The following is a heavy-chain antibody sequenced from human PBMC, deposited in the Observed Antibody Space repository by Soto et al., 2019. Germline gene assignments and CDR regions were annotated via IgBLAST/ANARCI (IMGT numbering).Heavy chain of an antibody. CDR2: ISGSGGST. CDR3: AKGGTVVTDPFDY. V-gene: IGHV3-23*01. Sequence: EVQLLESGGGLVQPGGSLRLSCAASGFTFSSYAMSWVRQAPGKGLEWVSAISGSGGSTYYADSVKGRFTISRDNSKNTLYLQMHSLRAQDTAVYYCAKGGTVVTDPFDYWGQGTLVTVSS. D-gene: IGHD2-15*01. J-gene: IGHJ4*02. CDR1: GFTFSSYA.